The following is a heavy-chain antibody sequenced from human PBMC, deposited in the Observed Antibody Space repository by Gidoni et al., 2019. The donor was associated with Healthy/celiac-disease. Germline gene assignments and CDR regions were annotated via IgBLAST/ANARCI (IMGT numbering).Heavy chain of an antibody. V-gene: IGHV3-33*01. CDR1: GFTFSSYG. J-gene: IGHJ3*02. CDR3: ARVHQFWSGAKGAFDI. CDR2: IWYDGSNK. Sequence: QVQLVESGGGVVQPGRSLRLSCAASGFTFSSYGMHWVRQAPGKGLEWVAVIWYDGSNKYYADSVKGRFTISRDNSKNTLYLQMNSLRAEDTAVYYCARVHQFWSGAKGAFDIWGQGTMVTVSS. D-gene: IGHD3-3*01.